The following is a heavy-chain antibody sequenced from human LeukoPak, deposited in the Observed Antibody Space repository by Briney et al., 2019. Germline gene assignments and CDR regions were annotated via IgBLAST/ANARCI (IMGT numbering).Heavy chain of an antibody. CDR1: GGSISSSSYY. J-gene: IGHJ3*02. CDR2: IYYSGST. Sequence: PSETLSLTCTVSGGSISSSSYYWGWIRQPPGKGLEWIGSIYYSGSTNYNPSLKSRVTISVDKSKNQFSLKLSSVTAADTAVYYCARDGVEMATEEAFDIWGQGTMVTVSS. V-gene: IGHV4-39*07. D-gene: IGHD5-24*01. CDR3: ARDGVEMATEEAFDI.